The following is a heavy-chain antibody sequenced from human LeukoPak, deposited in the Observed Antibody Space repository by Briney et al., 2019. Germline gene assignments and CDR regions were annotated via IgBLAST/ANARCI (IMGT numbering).Heavy chain of an antibody. V-gene: IGHV3-23*01. CDR3: AKVPYSGFYDSSGYYYYFDY. Sequence: GGSLRLSCAASAFTFSSYAMSWVRQAPGKGLEWVSSISGSGDSTYYADSVKGRFTISRDNSKNTLFLQMNSLRADDTAVYYCAKVPYSGFYDSSGYYYYFDYWGQGTLVTVSS. J-gene: IGHJ4*02. CDR2: ISGSGDST. D-gene: IGHD3-22*01. CDR1: AFTFSSYA.